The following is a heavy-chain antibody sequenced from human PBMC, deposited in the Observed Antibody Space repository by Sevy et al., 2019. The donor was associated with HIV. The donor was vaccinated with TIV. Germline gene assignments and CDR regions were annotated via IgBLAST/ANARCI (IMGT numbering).Heavy chain of an antibody. V-gene: IGHV1-2*02. Sequence: ASVKVSCRASGYTFTDYYLHWVRQAPGQGLEWRGWINPNNGGTEYAQRFQGRVAMTRDTSISTVYMELSRLGSDDTAVYYCARASHVSGSYTNDYWCQGTLVTVSS. D-gene: IGHD3-10*01. CDR1: GYTFTDYY. CDR2: INPNNGGT. J-gene: IGHJ4*02. CDR3: ARASHVSGSYTNDY.